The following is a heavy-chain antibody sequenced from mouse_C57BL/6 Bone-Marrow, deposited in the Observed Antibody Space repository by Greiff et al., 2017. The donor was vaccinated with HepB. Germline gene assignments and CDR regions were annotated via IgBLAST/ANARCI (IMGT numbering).Heavy chain of an antibody. CDR2: IYPRSGNT. V-gene: IGHV1-81*01. J-gene: IGHJ3*01. CDR1: GYTFTSYG. Sequence: VKLQESGAELARPGASVKLSCKASGYTFTSYGISWVKQRTGQGLEWIGEIYPRSGNTYYNEKFKGKATLTADKSSSTAYMELRSLTSEDSAVYFCARDGDYDAAYWGQGTLVTVSA. D-gene: IGHD2-4*01. CDR3: ARDGDYDAAY.